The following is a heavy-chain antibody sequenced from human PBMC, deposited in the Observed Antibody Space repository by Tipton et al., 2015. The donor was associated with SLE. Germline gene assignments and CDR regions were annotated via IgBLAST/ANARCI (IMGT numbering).Heavy chain of an antibody. V-gene: IGHV5-10-1*01. Sequence: VQLVQSGAEVKKPGESLKISCKTSGYSFTNYWISWVRQMPGKGLEWMGRIDPSDSYTNYSTSFQGHVIISADKSITTAYLQWRSLKASDSAMYYCARISQQFGVYWGQGTLVTVSS. CDR2: IDPSDSYT. D-gene: IGHD2-8*01. J-gene: IGHJ4*02. CDR3: ARISQQFGVY. CDR1: GYSFTNYW.